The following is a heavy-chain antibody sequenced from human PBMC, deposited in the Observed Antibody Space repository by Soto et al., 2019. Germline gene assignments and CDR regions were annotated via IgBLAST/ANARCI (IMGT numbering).Heavy chain of an antibody. CDR3: SIGSTAYTGGRT. V-gene: IGHV4-34*01. Sequence: SETLSLTCAVYDGSLSDNYYTWTRQSPGKGLEWIGEIHPSGSTFYNPSLQTRVTLSQDTSKKHFSLNLISVTAADTGEYYCSIGSTAYTGGRTWGQVTLLTVSA. CDR1: DGSLSDNY. D-gene: IGHD1-1*01. CDR2: IHPSGST. J-gene: IGHJ5*02.